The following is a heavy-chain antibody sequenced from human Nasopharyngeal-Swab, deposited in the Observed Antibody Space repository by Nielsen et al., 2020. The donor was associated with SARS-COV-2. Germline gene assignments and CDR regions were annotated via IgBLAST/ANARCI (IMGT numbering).Heavy chain of an antibody. D-gene: IGHD4-17*01. V-gene: IGHV7-4-1*02. J-gene: IGHJ4*02. Sequence: WVRQAPGQGLEWMGWINTNTGNPAYAPGFTGRFVFSLDTFVSTAYLQISSLKAEDTAVYYCARYGDQGPYFDYWGQGTLVTVSS. CDR2: INTNTGNP. CDR3: ARYGDQGPYFDY.